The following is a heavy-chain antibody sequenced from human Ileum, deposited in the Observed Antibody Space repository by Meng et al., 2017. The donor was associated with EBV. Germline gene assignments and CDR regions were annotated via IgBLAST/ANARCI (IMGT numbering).Heavy chain of an antibody. J-gene: IGHJ4*02. CDR1: GYSISSTNW. CDR3: ARNVPGTSAYYD. Sequence: HVPLQESGPGLVNPSATLPLPCSVSGYSISSTNWWGWTRQPPGKGLEWIGYIYYSGSTSYNPSLKSRVTMSVDTSKNQFSLNLNSVTAVDTAVYYCARNVPGTSAYYDWGQGTLVTVSS. V-gene: IGHV4-28*01. D-gene: IGHD3-22*01. CDR2: IYYSGST.